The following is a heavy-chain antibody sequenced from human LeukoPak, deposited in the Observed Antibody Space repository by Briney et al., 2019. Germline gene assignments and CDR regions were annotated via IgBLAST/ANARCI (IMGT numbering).Heavy chain of an antibody. D-gene: IGHD3-16*01. CDR1: GFTFSNYA. V-gene: IGHV3-23*01. CDR3: ARSPLSTLNSFDS. Sequence: GGSLRLSCAASGFTFSNYAMRWVRHAPRKVPEWLSTFSARGANTYYADSVRGGFTTSRDNSKDTLYLQMDGLRAEDTAFYYCARSPLSTLNSFDSWGQGTLVSVSS. CDR2: FSARGANT. J-gene: IGHJ4*02.